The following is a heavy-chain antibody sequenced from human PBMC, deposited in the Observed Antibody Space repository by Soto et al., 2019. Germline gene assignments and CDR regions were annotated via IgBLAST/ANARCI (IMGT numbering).Heavy chain of an antibody. D-gene: IGHD6-19*01. CDR2: IYHTGTT. CDR1: GCSISSSDYY. CDR3: ATAFGGWPPDS. V-gene: IGHV4-39*07. Sequence: SETLSLTCTVSGCSISSSDYYWGWIRQPPGKGLEWIGIIYHTGTTSYNPSLKSRVTISVDRSKNQFSLKLNSVTAADTAVYYCATAFGGWPPDSWGQGTLVTDSS. J-gene: IGHJ4*02.